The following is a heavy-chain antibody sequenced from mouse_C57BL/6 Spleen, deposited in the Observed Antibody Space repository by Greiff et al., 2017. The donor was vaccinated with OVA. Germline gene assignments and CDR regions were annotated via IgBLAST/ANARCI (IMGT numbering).Heavy chain of an antibody. CDR2: ISSGSSTI. CDR1: GFTFSDYG. V-gene: IGHV5-17*01. Sequence: DVKLVESGGGLVKPGGSLKLSCAASGFTFSDYGMHWVRQAPEKGLEWVAYISSGSSTIYYADTVKGRFTISRDNAKNTLFLQMTSLRSEDTAMYYCARNGYYLNAMDYWGQGTSVTVSS. J-gene: IGHJ4*01. CDR3: ARNGYYLNAMDY. D-gene: IGHD2-3*01.